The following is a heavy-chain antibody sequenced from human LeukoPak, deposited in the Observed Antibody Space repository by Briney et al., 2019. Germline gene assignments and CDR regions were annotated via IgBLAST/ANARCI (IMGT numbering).Heavy chain of an antibody. V-gene: IGHV3-30*04. CDR3: ETIFCSGGSCPDF. D-gene: IGHD2-15*01. CDR1: EFTFSTYA. CDR2: ISYDGRYK. Sequence: GRSLRLSCAASEFTFSTYAMHWVRQAPGKGLEWVAVISYDGRYKYYADSVKGRFTISRDNSKNTLYLQMNSLRVEDTALYYCETIFCSGGSCPDFWGQGTLVTVSS. J-gene: IGHJ4*02.